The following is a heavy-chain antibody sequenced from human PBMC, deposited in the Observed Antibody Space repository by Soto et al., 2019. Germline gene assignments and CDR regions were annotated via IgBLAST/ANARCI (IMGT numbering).Heavy chain of an antibody. CDR3: ARGRVKSHYIFDI. J-gene: IGHJ3*02. CDR2: IIPLFGTA. CDR1: GASFSTSA. Sequence: QVQLVQSGADVKKPGSSLKVSCKASGASFSTSAISWVRQAPGQGLEWMGGIIPLFGTANYAQKFQGRVTITADGCTSTVYMELSSLRSDDTAVYFCARGRVKSHYIFDIWGQGTLVTVSS. V-gene: IGHV1-69*01. D-gene: IGHD4-4*01.